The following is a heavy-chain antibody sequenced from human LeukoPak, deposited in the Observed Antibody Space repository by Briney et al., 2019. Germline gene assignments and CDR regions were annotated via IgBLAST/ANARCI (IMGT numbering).Heavy chain of an antibody. Sequence: SETLSLTCTVSGGSIISYYWSWIRQPPGKGLEWIGYIYYSGSTNYNPSLKSRVTISVDTSKNQFSLKLSSVTAADTAVYYCARQERWLPVDYWGQGTLVTVSS. D-gene: IGHD5-24*01. V-gene: IGHV4-59*08. CDR3: ARQERWLPVDY. J-gene: IGHJ4*02. CDR1: GGSIISYY. CDR2: IYYSGST.